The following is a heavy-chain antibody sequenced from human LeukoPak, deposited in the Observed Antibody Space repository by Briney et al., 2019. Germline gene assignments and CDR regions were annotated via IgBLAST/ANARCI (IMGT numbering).Heavy chain of an antibody. D-gene: IGHD3-22*01. CDR2: ISSSSSYI. CDR1: GFTFSSYS. CDR3: ARELDSSAYPFDY. V-gene: IGHV3-21*01. Sequence: GGSLRLPCAASGFTFSSYSMNWVRQAPGKGLEWVSSISSSSSYIYYADSVKGRFTISRHNAKSSLYLQMNSLRAEDTAVYYCARELDSSAYPFDYWGQGTLVTVSS. J-gene: IGHJ4*02.